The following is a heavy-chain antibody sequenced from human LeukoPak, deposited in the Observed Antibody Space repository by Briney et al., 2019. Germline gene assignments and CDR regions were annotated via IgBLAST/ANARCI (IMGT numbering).Heavy chain of an antibody. Sequence: ETLSLTCTVSGGSISSYYWSWDRQAPGKGLVWVSAITGSGGSTCYADSVKGRFTISRDNSKSTLYLQMNSLRDEDTAVYYCAKDKYDGLDYDFWSGYSLHYGMAVWGQGTTVTVSS. D-gene: IGHD3-3*01. J-gene: IGHJ6*02. CDR3: AKDKYDGLDYDFWSGYSLHYGMAV. CDR1: GGSISSYY. V-gene: IGHV3-23*01. CDR2: ITGSGGST.